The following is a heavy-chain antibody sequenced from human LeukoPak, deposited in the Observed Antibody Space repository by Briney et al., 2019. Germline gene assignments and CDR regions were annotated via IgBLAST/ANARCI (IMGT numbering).Heavy chain of an antibody. Sequence: PSQTLSLTCTVSGGSISSGDYYWSWIRQPPGKGLEWIGYIYYIGNTFYNPSLKSRVTISVDTSKNQFSLKLSSVTAADTAVYYCATDIVVVTADNLNDYWGQGTLVTVSS. J-gene: IGHJ4*02. CDR2: IYYIGNT. CDR1: GGSISSGDYY. D-gene: IGHD2-21*02. V-gene: IGHV4-30-4*01. CDR3: ATDIVVVTADNLNDY.